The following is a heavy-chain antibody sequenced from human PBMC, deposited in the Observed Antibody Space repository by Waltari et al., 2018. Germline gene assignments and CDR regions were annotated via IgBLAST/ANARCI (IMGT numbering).Heavy chain of an antibody. CDR2: LTGSGISK. J-gene: IGHJ3*01. V-gene: IGHV3-23*04. CDR1: GFPFRTEG. D-gene: IGHD1-1*01. Sequence: EVQVVESGGGLVQPGGSLRISCVVSGFPFRTEGMSWVRQAPGKGLEWVSGLTGSGISKYYADSVKGRFTISRDNSKNTLYLQMESLRAEDTAVYYCAKDLEELLPSAFDFWGQGTMVTVSS. CDR3: AKDLEELLPSAFDF.